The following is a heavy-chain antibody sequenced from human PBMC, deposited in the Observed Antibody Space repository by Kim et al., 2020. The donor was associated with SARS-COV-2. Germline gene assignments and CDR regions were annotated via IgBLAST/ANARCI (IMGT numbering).Heavy chain of an antibody. V-gene: IGHV3-53*01. CDR1: GFTVSSNY. CDR3: ARDYRDRWLRADTFFGMDV. CDR2: IYRGGDT. J-gene: IGHJ6*01. D-gene: IGHD3-16*02. Sequence: GGSLRLSCAASGFTVSSNYMAWVRQAPGKGLEWVAVIYRGGDTHYADSVKGRFTVSRDISKNTVFLQMDNLTDGDTAVYYCARDYRDRWLRADTFFGMDV.